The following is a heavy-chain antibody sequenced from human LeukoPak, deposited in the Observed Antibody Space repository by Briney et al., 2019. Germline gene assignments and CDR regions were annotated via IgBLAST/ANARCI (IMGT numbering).Heavy chain of an antibody. J-gene: IGHJ3*02. V-gene: IGHV5-51*01. D-gene: IGHD6-19*01. CDR1: GYNFSKYW. CDR3: ARAIAVAGTFAFDI. CDR2: IYPGDSDT. Sequence: GESLKISCKGSGYNFSKYWLGWVRQMPGKGLEWMGIIYPGDSDTRYSPSFQGQVTISADKSISTAYLQWSSLKASDTAMYYCARAIAVAGTFAFDIWGQGTMVTVSS.